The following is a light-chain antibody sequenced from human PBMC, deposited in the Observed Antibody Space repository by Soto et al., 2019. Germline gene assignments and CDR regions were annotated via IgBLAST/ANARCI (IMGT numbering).Light chain of an antibody. Sequence: EIVLTQSPATLSLSPGERATLSCRASQSVSSYLAWYQQKPGQAPRLLIYDASNRATGIPARFSGSGSGTDFTLTISSLEPEDFAVYYCQQRSNWPPRDLSVGGGTKVEIK. CDR1: QSVSSY. J-gene: IGKJ4*01. CDR3: QQRSNWPPRDLS. V-gene: IGKV3-11*01. CDR2: DAS.